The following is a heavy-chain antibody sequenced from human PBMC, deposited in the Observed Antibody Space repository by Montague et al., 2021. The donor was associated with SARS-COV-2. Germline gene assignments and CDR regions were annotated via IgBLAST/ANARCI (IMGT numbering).Heavy chain of an antibody. D-gene: IGHD3-3*01. CDR2: IYYSGST. Sequence: SETLSLTCTVSGGSVSGGSYYWSWIRQPPEKGLEWIGYIYYSGSTNYNPSLKSRVTISVDTSKNQFSLKLSSVTAADTAVYYCARDPWRITIFGVVTRYGMDVWGQGTTVTVSS. CDR1: GGSVSGGSYY. CDR3: ARDPWRITIFGVVTRYGMDV. J-gene: IGHJ6*02. V-gene: IGHV4-61*01.